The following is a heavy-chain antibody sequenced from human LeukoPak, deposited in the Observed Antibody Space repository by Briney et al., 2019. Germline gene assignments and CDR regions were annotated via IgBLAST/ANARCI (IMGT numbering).Heavy chain of an antibody. V-gene: IGHV3-23*01. CDR3: AKRRSGSSGWFPFDS. CDR2: ISGSGVSA. J-gene: IGHJ4*02. Sequence: PGGSLSLSCVASGFTFSAYVMAWVRQAPGKGLEWVSGISGSGVSAYYGDSVKGRFTISRDNPKNTVYLQMDSLRAEDTAVYYYAKRRSGSSGWFPFDSWGQGTLVTVSS. CDR1: GFTFSAYV. D-gene: IGHD6-19*01.